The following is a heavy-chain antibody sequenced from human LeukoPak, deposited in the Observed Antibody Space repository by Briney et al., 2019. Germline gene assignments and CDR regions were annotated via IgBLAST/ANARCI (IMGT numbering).Heavy chain of an antibody. CDR1: GDSINSYY. D-gene: IGHD4-11*01. CDR3: ARLLHDWFDS. V-gene: IGHV4-59*08. Sequence: SETLSLTCTVTGDSINSYYWSWIRQPPGQGLEWLGYIYYRGSASYNPSLKSRVTISIDTSKNQFSLKLTSVTAADTAVYYCARLLHDWFDSWGQGTLVTVSS. J-gene: IGHJ5*01. CDR2: IYYRGSA.